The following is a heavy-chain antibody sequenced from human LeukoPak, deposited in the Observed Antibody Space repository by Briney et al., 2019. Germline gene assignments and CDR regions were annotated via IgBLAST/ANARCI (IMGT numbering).Heavy chain of an antibody. CDR1: GGSFSGYY. CDR2: INHSGST. V-gene: IGHV4-34*01. J-gene: IGHJ4*02. CDR3: AGRIAAAGTNFDY. Sequence: SETLSLTCAVYGGSFSGYYWSWIRQPPGKGLEWIGEINHSGSTNYNPSLKSRVTISVDTSKNQFSLKLSSVAAADMAVYYCAGRIAAAGTNFDYWGQGTLVTVSS. D-gene: IGHD6-13*01.